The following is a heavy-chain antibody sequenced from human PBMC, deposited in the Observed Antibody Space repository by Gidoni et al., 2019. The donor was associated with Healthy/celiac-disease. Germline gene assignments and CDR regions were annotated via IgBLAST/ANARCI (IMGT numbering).Heavy chain of an antibody. CDR1: VCSLTRCGYF. Sequence: QVQLQESVPGLVKPSQTLSLTCTVSVCSLTRCGYFWCWIRQHPGKGLESIGYIYCSGSTYYNPTLKSRVTISVDTSKNQFALKLSSVTAADTAVYYCARVGYCSGGSCYLDNWFDPWGQGTLVTVSS. D-gene: IGHD2-15*01. CDR3: ARVGYCSGGSCYLDNWFDP. V-gene: IGHV4-31*03. J-gene: IGHJ5*02. CDR2: IYCSGST.